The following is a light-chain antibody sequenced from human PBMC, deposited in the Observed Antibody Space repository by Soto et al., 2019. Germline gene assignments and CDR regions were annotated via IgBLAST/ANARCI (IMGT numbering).Light chain of an antibody. CDR3: QQYNNWPHT. CDR1: QSVSSSY. Sequence: EIVLTQSPGTLSLSPGERATLSCRASQSVSSSYLAWYHQKPGQAPRLLIFGASSRATGIPDRFSGSGSGTDFTLTISRLEPEDFAVYYCQQYNNWPHTFGQGTKVDIK. CDR2: GAS. V-gene: IGKV3-20*01. J-gene: IGKJ2*01.